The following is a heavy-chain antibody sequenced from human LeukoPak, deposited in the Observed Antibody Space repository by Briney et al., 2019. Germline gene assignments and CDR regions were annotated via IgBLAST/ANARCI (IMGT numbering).Heavy chain of an antibody. Sequence: ASVKVSCKASGYTFTSYGISWVRQATGQGLEWMGWMNPNSGNTGYAQKFQGRITMTRNTSISTAYMELSSLRSEDTAVYYCASSKGQQLVFDYWGQGTLVSVSS. J-gene: IGHJ4*02. V-gene: IGHV1-8*02. D-gene: IGHD6-13*01. CDR2: MNPNSGNT. CDR1: GYTFTSYG. CDR3: ASSKGQQLVFDY.